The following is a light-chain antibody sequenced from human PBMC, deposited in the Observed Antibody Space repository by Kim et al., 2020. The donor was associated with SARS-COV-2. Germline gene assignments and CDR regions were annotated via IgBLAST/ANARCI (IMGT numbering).Light chain of an antibody. J-gene: IGLJ3*02. V-gene: IGLV4-69*01. Sequence: QLVLTQSPSASASLGASVKLTCTLSSGHSSYAIAWHQQQPEKGPRYLMKLNSDGSHSKGDGIPARFSGSSSGAERYLTISSLPSEDEADYYCQTWGTGLRVFCGGTQLTVL. CDR1: SGHSSYA. CDR2: LNSDGSH. CDR3: QTWGTGLRV.